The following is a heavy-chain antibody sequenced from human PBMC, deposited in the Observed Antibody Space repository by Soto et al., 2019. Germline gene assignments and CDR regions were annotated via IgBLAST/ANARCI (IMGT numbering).Heavy chain of an antibody. Sequence: QLQLQESGPGLVKPSETLSLTCTVSGGSISSSSYYWGWIRQPPGKGLEWIGTIYYGGSTYYNPSLKSRVTISVDTSKNQFSLKLSSVTAADTAVYYCASTGDSSSWYVRYWGQGTLVTVSS. V-gene: IGHV4-39*01. D-gene: IGHD6-13*01. CDR2: IYYGGST. J-gene: IGHJ4*02. CDR3: ASTGDSSSWYVRY. CDR1: GGSISSSSYY.